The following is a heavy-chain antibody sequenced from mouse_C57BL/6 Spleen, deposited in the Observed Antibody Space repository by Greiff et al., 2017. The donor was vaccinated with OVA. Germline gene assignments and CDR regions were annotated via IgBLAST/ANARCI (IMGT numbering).Heavy chain of an antibody. CDR1: GYTFTTYP. D-gene: IGHD1-1*01. Sequence: VQVQQSGAELVKPGASVKMSCKASGYTFTTYPIEWMKQNHGKSLEWIGNFHPYNDDTKYNEKFKGKATLTVEKSSSTVYLELSRLTSDDSAVYYCAKGVYGSSYGWYFDVWGTGTTVTVSS. CDR2: FHPYNDDT. CDR3: AKGVYGSSYGWYFDV. J-gene: IGHJ1*03. V-gene: IGHV1-47*01.